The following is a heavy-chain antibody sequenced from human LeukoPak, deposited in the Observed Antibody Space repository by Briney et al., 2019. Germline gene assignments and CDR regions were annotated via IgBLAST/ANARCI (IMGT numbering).Heavy chain of an antibody. V-gene: IGHV3-23*01. J-gene: IGHJ2*01. CDR2: SGTDDGTT. Sequence: GGSLRLSCAVSGFTFSSYDMGWVRQAPGKGLEWVSASGTDDGTTYADSVKGRFTISRDNSKNTLYLQMNSLRVEDTATYYCAKALNYWYFDLWGRGSLVTVSS. CDR1: GFTFSSYD. CDR3: AKALNYWYFDL.